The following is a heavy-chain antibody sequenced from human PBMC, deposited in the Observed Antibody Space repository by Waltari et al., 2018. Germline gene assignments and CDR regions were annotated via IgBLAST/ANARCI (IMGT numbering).Heavy chain of an antibody. CDR3: AHYYDSSGYYWGGSFDY. J-gene: IGHJ4*02. D-gene: IGHD3-22*01. CDR1: GFSLSTSGVG. Sequence: QITLKESGPTLVKPTQTLTLTCTFSGFSLSTSGVGVGWIRQPPGKALEWLALIYWNDDKRYSPSLKSRLTITKDTSKNQVVLTMTNMDPVDTATYYCAHYYDSSGYYWGGSFDYWGQGTLVTVSS. V-gene: IGHV2-5*01. CDR2: IYWNDDK.